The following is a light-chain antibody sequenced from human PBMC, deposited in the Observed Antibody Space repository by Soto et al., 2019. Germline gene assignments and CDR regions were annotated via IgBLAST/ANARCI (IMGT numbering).Light chain of an antibody. V-gene: IGLV3-1*01. J-gene: IGLJ2*01. CDR2: QDT. CDR1: KLGNKY. Sequence: SYELTQPPSVSVSPGQTASITCSGDKLGNKYASWYQQKAGQSPVLVIFQDTKRPSGIPERFSGSNSGNTATLTISGTQAMDEADYYCQAWDISTVVFGGGTKVTVL. CDR3: QAWDISTVV.